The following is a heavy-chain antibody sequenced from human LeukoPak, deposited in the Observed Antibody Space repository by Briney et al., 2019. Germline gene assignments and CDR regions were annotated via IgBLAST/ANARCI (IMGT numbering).Heavy chain of an antibody. J-gene: IGHJ4*02. Sequence: ASVKVSCKASGYTFTSYGISWLRQAPRQGLEWMGWISAYNGNTNYAQKLQGRVTMTTDTSTSTAYMELRSLRSDDTAVYYCARDIPEYYYDSSGYYYFDYWGQGTLVTVSS. CDR3: ARDIPEYYYDSSGYYYFDY. D-gene: IGHD3-22*01. CDR2: ISAYNGNT. CDR1: GYTFTSYG. V-gene: IGHV1-18*01.